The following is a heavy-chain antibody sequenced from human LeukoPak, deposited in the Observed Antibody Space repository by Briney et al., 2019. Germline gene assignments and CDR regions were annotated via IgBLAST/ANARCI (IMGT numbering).Heavy chain of an antibody. CDR3: ARAMSTFGGVRNYFDS. V-gene: IGHV3-48*04. Sequence: GGSLRLSCAASGFTFSSYSMNWVRQAPGKGLEWISFVSISSGTIYYADSVNGRFRTSRDNAKSSLDLEMNSLRAEDTAVYYCARAMSTFGGVRNYFDSWGQGTLVTVSS. J-gene: IGHJ4*02. CDR2: VSISSGTI. CDR1: GFTFSSYS. D-gene: IGHD3-16*01.